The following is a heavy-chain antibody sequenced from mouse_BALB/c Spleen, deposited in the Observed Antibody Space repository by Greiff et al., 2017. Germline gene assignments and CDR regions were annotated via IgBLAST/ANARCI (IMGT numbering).Heavy chain of an antibody. J-gene: IGHJ3*01. D-gene: IGHD2-1*01. Sequence: QVQLQQSGAELVGPGVSVKISCKGSGYTFTDYAMHWVKQSHAKSLEWIGVISTYYGDASYNQKFKGKATMTVDKSSSTAYMELARLTSEDSAIYYCARNYGNYLAWFAYWGQGTLVTVSA. V-gene: IGHV1S137*01. CDR3: ARNYGNYLAWFAY. CDR1: GYTFTDYA. CDR2: ISTYYGDA.